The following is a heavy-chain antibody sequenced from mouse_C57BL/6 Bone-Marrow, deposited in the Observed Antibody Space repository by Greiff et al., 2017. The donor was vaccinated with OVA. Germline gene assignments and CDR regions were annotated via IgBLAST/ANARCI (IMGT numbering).Heavy chain of an antibody. D-gene: IGHD2-2*01. J-gene: IGHJ2*01. Sequence: QVQLQQSGAELARPGASVKLSCKASGYTFTSYGISWVKQRTGQGLEWIGEIYPRSGNTYYNEKFKGKATLTADKSSSTAYMELRSLTSEDSAVYFCARRDLIYYGYDGYYWGQGTTLTVSS. CDR3: ARRDLIYYGYDGYY. CDR1: GYTFTSYG. V-gene: IGHV1-81*01. CDR2: IYPRSGNT.